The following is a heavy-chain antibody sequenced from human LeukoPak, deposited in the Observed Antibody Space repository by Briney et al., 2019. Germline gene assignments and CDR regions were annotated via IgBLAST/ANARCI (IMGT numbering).Heavy chain of an antibody. CDR3: ARTSIPAATAEFDY. CDR1: GYSFTSYW. D-gene: IGHD2-2*01. Sequence: HGESLKISCKGSGYSFTSYWISWVRQMPGKGLEWMGIIYPGDSDTRYSPSFQGQVTISADKSISTAYLQWSSLKASDTAMYYCARTSIPAATAEFDYWGQGTLVTVSS. CDR2: IYPGDSDT. J-gene: IGHJ4*02. V-gene: IGHV5-51*01.